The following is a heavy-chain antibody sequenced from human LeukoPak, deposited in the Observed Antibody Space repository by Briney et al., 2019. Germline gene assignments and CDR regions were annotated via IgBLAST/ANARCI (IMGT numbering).Heavy chain of an antibody. J-gene: IGHJ4*02. CDR2: ISWNSGSI. CDR1: GFTFDDYA. Sequence: SLRLSCAASGFTFDDYAMHWVRQAPGKGLEWVSGISWNSGSIGYADSVKGRFTISRDNAKNSLYLQMNSLRAEDTAVYYCARDGPQYYYDSSGYCPDYWGQGTLVTVSS. V-gene: IGHV3-9*01. D-gene: IGHD3-22*01. CDR3: ARDGPQYYYDSSGYCPDY.